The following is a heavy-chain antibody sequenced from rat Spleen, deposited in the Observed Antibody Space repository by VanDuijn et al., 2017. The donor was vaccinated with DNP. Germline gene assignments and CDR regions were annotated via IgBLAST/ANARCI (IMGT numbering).Heavy chain of an antibody. J-gene: IGHJ1*01. CDR1: GFNLNDYW. Sequence: EVKLVESGGGLVQPGRSLKLSCAASGFNLNDYWMGWVRQAPGKGLEWIGEINERSTTINYSPSLKGRLTISRDNAKNTLYLQMDSLRSEDTATYYCTTRGLGARYYWSFDFWGPGTMVTVSS. CDR3: TTRGLGARYYWSFDF. V-gene: IGHV4-2*01. D-gene: IGHD5-1*01. CDR2: INERSTTI.